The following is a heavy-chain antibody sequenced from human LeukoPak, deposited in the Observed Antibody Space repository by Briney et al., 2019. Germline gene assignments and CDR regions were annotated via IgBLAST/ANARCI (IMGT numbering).Heavy chain of an antibody. D-gene: IGHD3-22*01. CDR2: ISDSGGTT. CDR3: AKRGVVIRVILVGFHKEAYYFDS. Sequence: GGSLRLSCAVSGVTLSNYGMSWVRQAPGKGLEWVAGISDSGGTTNYADSVKGRFTISRDNPKNTPYLQMKSLRAEDTAVYFCAKRGVVIRVILVGFHKEAYYFDSWGQGALVTVSS. V-gene: IGHV3-23*01. CDR1: GVTLSNYG. J-gene: IGHJ4*02.